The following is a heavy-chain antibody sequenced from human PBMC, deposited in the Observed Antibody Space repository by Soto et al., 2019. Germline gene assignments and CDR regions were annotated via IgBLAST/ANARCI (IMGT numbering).Heavy chain of an antibody. J-gene: IGHJ5*02. D-gene: IGHD4-17*01. V-gene: IGHV4-31*03. CDR3: ASVMTTVGGNWFDP. CDR2: IYYSGST. Sequence: QVQLQESGPGLVKPSQTLSLTCTVSGGSISSGGYYWSWIRQHPGKGLEWIGYIYYSGSTYYNPSIKSRVTLSVDTSKNQFSLKLSSVTAADTAVYYCASVMTTVGGNWFDPWGQGTLVTVSS. CDR1: GGSISSGGYY.